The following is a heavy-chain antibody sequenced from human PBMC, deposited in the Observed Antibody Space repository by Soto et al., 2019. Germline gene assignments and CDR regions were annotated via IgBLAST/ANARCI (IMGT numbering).Heavy chain of an antibody. CDR3: AKAGYCTNGVCYLYYFDY. Sequence: GGSLRLSCAASGFTFNSYAMSWVRQAPGKGLEWVSVISGSGGSRYYADSVKGRFTISRDNSKNTLYLQMNSLRAEDTAVYYCAKAGYCTNGVCYLYYFDYWGQGTLVTVSS. D-gene: IGHD2-8*01. J-gene: IGHJ4*02. CDR2: ISGSGGSR. CDR1: GFTFNSYA. V-gene: IGHV3-23*01.